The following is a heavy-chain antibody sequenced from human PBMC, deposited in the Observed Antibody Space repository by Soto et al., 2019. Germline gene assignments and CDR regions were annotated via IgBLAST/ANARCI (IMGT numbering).Heavy chain of an antibody. CDR1: GYSFTSYW. CDR3: ARAVGVPAAMGHYYYYYMDV. CDR2: IYPGDSDT. Sequence: GESLKISCKGSGYSFTSYWIGWVRQMPGKGLEWMGIIYPGDSDTRYSPSFQGQVTISADKSISTAYLQWSSLKASDTAMYYCARAVGVPAAMGHYYYYYMDVWGKGTTVTVSS. J-gene: IGHJ6*03. D-gene: IGHD2-2*01. V-gene: IGHV5-51*01.